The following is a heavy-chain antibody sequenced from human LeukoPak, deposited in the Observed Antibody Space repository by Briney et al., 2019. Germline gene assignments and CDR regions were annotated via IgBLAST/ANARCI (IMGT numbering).Heavy chain of an antibody. J-gene: IGHJ4*02. D-gene: IGHD3-16*02. CDR2: IYHSGNT. V-gene: IGHV4-38-2*02. CDR3: ARVGLGLRLGELSPYYFDY. Sequence: SETLSLTCTVSGYSISSGSYWAWIRQPPGKGLQWIGNIYHSGNTYYNPSLKSRVSISVDTSKNQFSLKLSSVTAADTAVYYCARVGLGLRLGELSPYYFDYWGQGTLVTVSS. CDR1: GYSISSGSY.